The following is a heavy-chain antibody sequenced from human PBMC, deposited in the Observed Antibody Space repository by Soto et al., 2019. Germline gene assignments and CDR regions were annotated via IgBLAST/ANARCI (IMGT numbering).Heavy chain of an antibody. J-gene: IGHJ4*02. V-gene: IGHV4-59*08. CDR2: IYYSGST. Sequence: PSETLSLTCTVSGGSISSYYWSWIRQPPGKGLEWIGYIYYSGSTNYNPSLKSRVTISVDTSKNQFSLKLSSVTAADTAVYYCASLDNDFDYWGQGTLVTV. CDR3: ASLDNDFDY. D-gene: IGHD1-1*01. CDR1: GGSISSYY.